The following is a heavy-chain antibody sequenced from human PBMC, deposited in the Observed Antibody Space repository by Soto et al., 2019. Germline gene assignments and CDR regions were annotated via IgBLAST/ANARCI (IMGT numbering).Heavy chain of an antibody. J-gene: IGHJ2*01. CDR1: GFTFSGYA. V-gene: IGHV3-23*01. CDR3: ARKVSGSTGRPDLWYFDL. D-gene: IGHD3-10*01. CDR2: ISGGGDAT. Sequence: EVQLLDSGGGLVQPGGSLRLSCAASGFTFSGYALTWVRQAPGKGLEWVSAISGGGDATFYADSVKGPFTISRDNSKNTLYLQLNSLRAEDTAVYYCARKVSGSTGRPDLWYFDLWGRGTLVPVSS.